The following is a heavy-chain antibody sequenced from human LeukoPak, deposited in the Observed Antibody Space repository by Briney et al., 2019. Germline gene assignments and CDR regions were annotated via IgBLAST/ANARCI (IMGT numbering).Heavy chain of an antibody. Sequence: SETLSLTCVVSGYSISSGYYWGWVRQPPGQALEWIGNIYHSGSTYKNPSLKSRVTISLDTPKNHFSLKLSSVTAADTAMYYCARLSGAPVRHPIYHFDYWGQGTLVTVSS. CDR1: GYSISSGYY. CDR2: IYHSGST. J-gene: IGHJ4*02. D-gene: IGHD1-26*01. V-gene: IGHV4-38-2*01. CDR3: ARLSGAPVRHPIYHFDY.